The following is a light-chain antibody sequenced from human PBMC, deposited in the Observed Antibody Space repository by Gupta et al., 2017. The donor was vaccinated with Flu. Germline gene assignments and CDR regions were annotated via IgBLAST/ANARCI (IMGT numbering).Light chain of an antibody. J-gene: IGLJ3*02. CDR3: SSYAGGNNWV. CDR2: EVS. CDR1: SSDVGGYKY. V-gene: IGLV2-8*01. Sequence: VTISCTGTSSDVGGYKYVSWYQQYPGKAPKLMIYEVSKRPSGVPDRFSGSKSGNTASLTVSGLQAEDEAGYYCSSYAGGNNWVFGGGTKLTVL.